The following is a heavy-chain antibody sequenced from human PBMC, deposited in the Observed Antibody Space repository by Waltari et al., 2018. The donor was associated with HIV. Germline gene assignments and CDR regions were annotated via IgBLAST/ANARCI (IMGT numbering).Heavy chain of an antibody. V-gene: IGHV4-39*01. J-gene: IGHJ4*02. CDR2: IYYSGST. Sequence: QLQLQESGPGLVKPSETLSLTCTVSGGSISSSSYYWGWIRQPPGKGLEWIGSIYYSGSTYDNPSLKSRVTISVDTSKNQFSLKLSSVTAADTAVYYCARGSRAGFDYWGQGTLVTVSS. D-gene: IGHD6-13*01. CDR3: ARGSRAGFDY. CDR1: GGSISSSSYY.